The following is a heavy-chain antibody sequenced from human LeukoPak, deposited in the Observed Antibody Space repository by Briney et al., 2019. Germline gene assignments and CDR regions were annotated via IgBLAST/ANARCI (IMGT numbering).Heavy chain of an antibody. V-gene: IGHV3-48*02. CDR1: GFTFSSYS. CDR2: ISSSSSTI. J-gene: IGHJ4*02. CDR3: AREGLLGSGWSHFDY. Sequence: QTGGSLRLSCAASGFTFSSYSMNWVRQAPGKGLEWASYISSSSSTIYYADSVKGRFTISRDNAKNSLYLQMNSLRDEDTAVYYCAREGLLGSGWSHFDYWGQGTLVTVSS. D-gene: IGHD6-19*01.